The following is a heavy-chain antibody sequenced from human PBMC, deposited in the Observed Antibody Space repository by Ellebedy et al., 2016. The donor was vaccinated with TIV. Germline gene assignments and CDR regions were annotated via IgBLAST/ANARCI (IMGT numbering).Heavy chain of an antibody. CDR3: ARAESSSGWYGAFDI. D-gene: IGHD6-19*01. CDR2: INNDGTAT. J-gene: IGHJ3*02. CDR1: GFSFSWHW. Sequence: GGSLRLSXSASGFSFSWHWMHWVRQAPGKGLVWVSRINNDGTATTYADSVKGRFTISRDNTKNTLYLQMNSLRAEDTGVYYCARAESSSGWYGAFDIWGQGTMVTVSS. V-gene: IGHV3-74*01.